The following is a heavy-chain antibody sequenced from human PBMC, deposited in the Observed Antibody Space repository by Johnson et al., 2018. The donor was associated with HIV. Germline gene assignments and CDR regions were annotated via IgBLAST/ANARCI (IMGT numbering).Heavy chain of an antibody. D-gene: IGHD3-10*01. CDR3: AKDQYGSSGRYAFDI. J-gene: IGHJ3*02. CDR1: GFTVSSNH. CDR2: IYSGGST. V-gene: IGHV3-66*02. Sequence: VQLVESGGGLVQPGGYLRLSCVASGFTVSSNHMTWVRQAPGKGLEWVSVIYSGGSTDYADSVKGRFTISRDNSKNTLYLQMNSLRAEDTAVYYCAKDQYGSSGRYAFDIWGQGTMVTVSS.